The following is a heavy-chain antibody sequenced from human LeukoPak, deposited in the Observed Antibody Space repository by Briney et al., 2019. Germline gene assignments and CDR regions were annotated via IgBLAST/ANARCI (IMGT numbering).Heavy chain of an antibody. J-gene: IGHJ2*01. CDR1: GYTFTSYG. D-gene: IGHD6-19*01. Sequence: GGSLRVSCKASGYTFTSYGISWVRQAPGQGLEWMGWISAYNGNTNYAQKLQGRVTMTTDTATSTAYMELKSLRADDTAVYYFARDLGSGWSNWYFDLWGRGSLVTVSS. V-gene: IGHV1-18*01. CDR2: ISAYNGNT. CDR3: ARDLGSGWSNWYFDL.